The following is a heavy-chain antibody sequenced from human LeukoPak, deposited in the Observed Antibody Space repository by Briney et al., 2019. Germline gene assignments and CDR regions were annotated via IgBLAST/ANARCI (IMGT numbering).Heavy chain of an antibody. CDR1: GFTFSSYG. D-gene: IGHD1-26*01. Sequence: GGSLRLSCAASGFTFSSYGMHWVRQAPGKGLEWVAFIRYDGSNKYYADSVKGRFTISRDNSKNTLYLQMNSLRAEDTAVYYCAKEVSLVGATKDYWGQGTLVTVSS. J-gene: IGHJ4*02. CDR3: AKEVSLVGATKDY. V-gene: IGHV3-30*02. CDR2: IRYDGSNK.